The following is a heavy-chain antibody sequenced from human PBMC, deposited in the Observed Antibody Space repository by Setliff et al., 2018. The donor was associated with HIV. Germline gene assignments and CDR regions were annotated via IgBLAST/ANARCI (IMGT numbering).Heavy chain of an antibody. J-gene: IGHJ5*02. D-gene: IGHD1-26*01. CDR3: ARVSRGRGWFDP. Sequence: PSETLSLTCTVSGGSISSHYWSWIRQPAGKGLEWIGRIYSSGSTNYNPSLKSRLTMSVDTSKNQFSLKLTSVTAADTAVYYCARVSRGRGWFDPWGQGTLVTISS. CDR1: GGSISSHY. CDR2: IYSSGST. V-gene: IGHV4-4*07.